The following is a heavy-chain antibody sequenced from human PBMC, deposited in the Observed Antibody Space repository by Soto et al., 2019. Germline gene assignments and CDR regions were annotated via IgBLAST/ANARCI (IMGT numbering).Heavy chain of an antibody. V-gene: IGHV4-59*12. D-gene: IGHD1-26*01. CDR2: IYYSGNT. Sequence: SETLSLTCTVSGGSISSYYWSWIRQPPGKGLEWIGYIYYSGNTNYNPSLKSRVTMLVDTSKNQFSLSLSSVTAADTAVYYCANLIVFHSSYYHDYWGHGTLVTV. CDR1: GGSISSYY. J-gene: IGHJ4*01. CDR3: ANLIVFHSSYYHDY.